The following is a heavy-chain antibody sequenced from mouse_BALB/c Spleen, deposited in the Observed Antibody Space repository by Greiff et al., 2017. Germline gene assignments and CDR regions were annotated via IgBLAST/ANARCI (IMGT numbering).Heavy chain of an antibody. J-gene: IGHJ4*01. Sequence: EVKLVESGGGLVKPGGSLKLSCAASGFTFSSYAMSWVRQSPEKRLEWVAEISSGGSYTYYPDTVTGRFTISRDNAKNTLYLEMSSLRSEDTAMYYCEREWYGNAMDYWGQGTSVTVSS. D-gene: IGHD2-1*01. CDR3: EREWYGNAMDY. CDR1: GFTFSSYA. V-gene: IGHV5-9-4*01. CDR2: ISSGGSYT.